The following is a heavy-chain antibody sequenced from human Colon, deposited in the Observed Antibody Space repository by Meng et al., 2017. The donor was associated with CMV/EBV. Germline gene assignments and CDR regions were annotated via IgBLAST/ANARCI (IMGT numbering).Heavy chain of an antibody. V-gene: IGHV1-2*02. J-gene: IGHJ6*02. CDR3: AKAVAASDYYYRGMDV. Sequence: ASVKVSCKASGYVFSAYDIHWVRQAPGQGLEWVGWINPNTGVTSYAQKFQGRVTMTRDTSITTAYMELTRLTSDDTAIYYCAKAVAASDYYYRGMDVWGQGTTVTVSS. CDR1: GYVFSAYD. CDR2: INPNTGVT. D-gene: IGHD2-15*01.